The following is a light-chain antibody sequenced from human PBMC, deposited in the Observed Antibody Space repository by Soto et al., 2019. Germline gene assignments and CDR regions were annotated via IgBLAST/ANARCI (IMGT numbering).Light chain of an antibody. CDR3: SSYTSTNTLA. V-gene: IGLV2-14*01. Sequence: QSVLTQPASVSGSPGQSITLSCTGSDIGGYNYVSWFQHHPGRAPQLIIYEVSNRPSGVSDRFSASKSGNTAPLTISGLQAGDEADYYCSSYTSTNTLAFGGGTKLTVL. CDR2: EVS. J-gene: IGLJ2*01. CDR1: DIGGYNY.